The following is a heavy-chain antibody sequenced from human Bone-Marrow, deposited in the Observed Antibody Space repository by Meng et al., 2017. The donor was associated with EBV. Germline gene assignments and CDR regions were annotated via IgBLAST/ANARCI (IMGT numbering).Heavy chain of an antibody. CDR2: IFYGGST. Sequence: QVQLQESGPRLLKPSGPLSLTCVVSGGSIRSSTWWSWVRQPPGKGLEWIGEIFYGGSTNYNPSLESRVTISVDKSKNQFSLKLSSVTAADTAVYYCAAGFRELVRSRDYWGQGTLVTVSS. CDR1: GGSIRSSTW. D-gene: IGHD3-10*01. V-gene: IGHV4-4*02. J-gene: IGHJ4*02. CDR3: AAGFRELVRSRDY.